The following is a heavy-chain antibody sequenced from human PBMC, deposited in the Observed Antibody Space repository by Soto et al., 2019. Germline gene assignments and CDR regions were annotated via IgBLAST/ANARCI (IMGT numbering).Heavy chain of an antibody. V-gene: IGHV3-33*01. Sequence: GGSLRLSCAASGFTFSSYGMHWVRQAPGKGLEWVAVIWYDGSNKYYADSVKGRFTTSRDNSKNTLYLQMNSLRAEDTAVYYCARPLYYYDSSGSLGYWGQGTLVTVSS. CDR3: ARPLYYYDSSGSLGY. CDR1: GFTFSSYG. J-gene: IGHJ4*02. CDR2: IWYDGSNK. D-gene: IGHD3-22*01.